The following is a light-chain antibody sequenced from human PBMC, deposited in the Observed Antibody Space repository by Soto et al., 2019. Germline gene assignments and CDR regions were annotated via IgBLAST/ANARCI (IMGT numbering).Light chain of an antibody. Sequence: EIVLTQSPGTLSLSPVERATLSFRASQSVSSNYLAWYQQKPGQAPRLLIYDASRRATGIPDRFSGSGSGTDFTLTISRLEPEDVAVYYCQQYGNSPSWTFGQGTKVDIK. V-gene: IGKV3-20*01. CDR2: DAS. CDR3: QQYGNSPSWT. CDR1: QSVSSNY. J-gene: IGKJ1*01.